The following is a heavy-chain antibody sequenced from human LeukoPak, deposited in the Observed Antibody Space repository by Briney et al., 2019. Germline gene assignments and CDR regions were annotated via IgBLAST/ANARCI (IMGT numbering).Heavy chain of an antibody. CDR3: ARRRGYSSSWYGAGYYYMDV. D-gene: IGHD6-13*01. CDR1: GGSISSSSYY. Sequence: SETLSLTCSVSGGSISSSSYYWGWIRQPPGKGLEWIGSIYYSGSTYYNPSLKSRVTISVDTSKNQFSLKLSSVTAADTAVYYCARRRGYSSSWYGAGYYYMDVWGKGTTVTVSS. V-gene: IGHV4-39*01. CDR2: IYYSGST. J-gene: IGHJ6*03.